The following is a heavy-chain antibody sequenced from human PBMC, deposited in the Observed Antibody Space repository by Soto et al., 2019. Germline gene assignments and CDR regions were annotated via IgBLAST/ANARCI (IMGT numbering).Heavy chain of an antibody. Sequence: LRLSCAASGFTFSSYGMHWVRQAPGKGLEWVAVISYDGSNKYYADSVKGRFTISRDNSKNTLYLQMNSLRAEDTAVYYCAKDMSSGWFDYWGQGTLVTVSS. CDR1: GFTFSSYG. V-gene: IGHV3-30*18. J-gene: IGHJ4*02. CDR2: ISYDGSNK. CDR3: AKDMSSGWFDY. D-gene: IGHD6-19*01.